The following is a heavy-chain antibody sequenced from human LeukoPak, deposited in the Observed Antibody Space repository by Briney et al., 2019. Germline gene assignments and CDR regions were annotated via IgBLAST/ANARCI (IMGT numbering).Heavy chain of an antibody. J-gene: IGHJ3*02. Sequence: ASVKVSCKASGYTFTSYDINWVRQATGQGLEWMGWMNPNSGNTGYAQKFQGRVTMTRNTSISTAYMELSSLRSEDTAVYYCATPGGGSGSYYKGAFDIWGQGTMVTVSS. V-gene: IGHV1-8*01. CDR1: GYTFTSYD. D-gene: IGHD3-10*01. CDR3: ATPGGGSGSYYKGAFDI. CDR2: MNPNSGNT.